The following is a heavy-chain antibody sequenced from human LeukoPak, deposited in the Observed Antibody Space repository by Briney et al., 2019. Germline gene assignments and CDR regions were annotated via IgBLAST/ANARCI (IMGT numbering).Heavy chain of an antibody. D-gene: IGHD6-13*01. V-gene: IGHV3-74*01. CDR2: INSDGRII. CDR3: ARATTGYSSSWFNWFDP. Sequence: GGSLRLSCAASGFTFSNYWMHWVRQVPGKGLVWVSHINSDGRIINYADSVKGRFTISRDNSKNTLYLQMNSLRAEDTAVYYCARATTGYSSSWFNWFDPWGQGTLVTVSS. J-gene: IGHJ5*02. CDR1: GFTFSNYW.